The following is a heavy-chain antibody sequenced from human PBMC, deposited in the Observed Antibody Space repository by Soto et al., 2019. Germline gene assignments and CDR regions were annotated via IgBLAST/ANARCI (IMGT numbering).Heavy chain of an antibody. Sequence: QVQLVESGGGVVQPGRSLRLSCAASGFTFSSYGMHWVRQAPGKGLEWVAVIWYDGSNKYYADSVKGRFTISRDNSKNTLYLQMNSLRAEDTAVYYCARVRGDLPIGYYYYGMDVWGQGTTVTVSS. D-gene: IGHD3-10*01. V-gene: IGHV3-33*01. CDR1: GFTFSSYG. CDR3: ARVRGDLPIGYYYYGMDV. CDR2: IWYDGSNK. J-gene: IGHJ6*02.